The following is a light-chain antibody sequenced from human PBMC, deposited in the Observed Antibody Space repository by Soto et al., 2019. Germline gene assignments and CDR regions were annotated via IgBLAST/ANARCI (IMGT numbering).Light chain of an antibody. CDR3: YSYAGTSTGV. V-gene: IGLV2-23*01. Sequence: QSALTQPASVSESPGQSITISGTGTNNDVGNYKLVSWFQHHLGKAPKLIIYEGTKRPSGVSNRFSASQSGNTASLTISGLQAEDEADYYCYSYAGTSTGVFGGGTKVTVL. CDR2: EGT. CDR1: NNDVGNYKL. J-gene: IGLJ3*02.